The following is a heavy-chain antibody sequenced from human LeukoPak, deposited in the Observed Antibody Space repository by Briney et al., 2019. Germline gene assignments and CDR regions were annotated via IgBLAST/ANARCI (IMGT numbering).Heavy chain of an antibody. V-gene: IGHV4-59*01. CDR3: ARAPGGDVFDI. D-gene: IGHD3-16*01. J-gene: IGHJ3*02. CDR2: IYYSGST. CDR1: GGSISSYF. Sequence: SETLSLTCTVFGGSISSYFWSWIRQPPGKGLEWIGHIYYSGSTNYNPSLKSRVTVSVDTSKNQFSLKLSSVTAADTAMYYCARAPGGDVFDIWGQGTTVTVSS.